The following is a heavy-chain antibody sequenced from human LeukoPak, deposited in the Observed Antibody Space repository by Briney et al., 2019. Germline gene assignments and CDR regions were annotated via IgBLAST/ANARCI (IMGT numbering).Heavy chain of an antibody. J-gene: IGHJ4*02. CDR1: GYAFTSYA. V-gene: IGHV1-3*01. Sequence: ASVKVSCKASGYAFTSYAMHWMRQAPGQRLEWMGWINAGNGNTKYSQKFQGRVTITRDTSASTAYMELSSLRSEDTAVYYCARDLLRVVSGSYWGQGILVTVSS. CDR3: ARDLLRVVSGSY. CDR2: INAGNGNT. D-gene: IGHD2-15*01.